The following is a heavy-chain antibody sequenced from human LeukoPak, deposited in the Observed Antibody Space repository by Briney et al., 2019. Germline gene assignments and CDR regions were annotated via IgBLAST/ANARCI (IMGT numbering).Heavy chain of an antibody. J-gene: IGHJ4*02. Sequence: GGSLRLSCAASGFTVSSNYMSWVRQAPGKGLEWVSVIYSGGSTYYADSVKGRFTISRDNSKNTLFLQMNSLRAEDTAVYSCARGPLPYGYLDYWGQGTLVTVSS. CDR2: IYSGGST. V-gene: IGHV3-53*01. CDR1: GFTVSSNY. D-gene: IGHD5-18*01. CDR3: ARGPLPYGYLDY.